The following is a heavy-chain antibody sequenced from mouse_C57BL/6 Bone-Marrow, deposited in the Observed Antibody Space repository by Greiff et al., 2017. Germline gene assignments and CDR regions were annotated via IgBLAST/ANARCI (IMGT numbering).Heavy chain of an antibody. Sequence: QVHVKQSGAELVKPGASVKMSCTASGYTFTSYWITWVQQRPGQGLEWIGDIYPGSGSTNYNEKFKSKSTLTVDTSSSTAYMQLSSLTSEDSAVYYCARSAYYGNGGVFDYWGQGTTLTVSS. J-gene: IGHJ2*01. CDR3: ARSAYYGNGGVFDY. D-gene: IGHD2-10*01. CDR2: IYPGSGST. CDR1: GYTFTSYW. V-gene: IGHV1-55*01.